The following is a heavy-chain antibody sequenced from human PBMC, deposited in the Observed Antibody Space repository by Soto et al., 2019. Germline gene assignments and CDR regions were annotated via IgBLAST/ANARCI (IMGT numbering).Heavy chain of an antibody. Sequence: HPGGALRLSCSASGFTFSSYAMTWVRQAPGKGLQWVSGISGSASSTYYADSVQGRFTISRDNSKNTLYLQMNSLRAEDTAVYYCAKGLWKQGYYYYYYMDVWGKGTTVTVSS. CDR1: GFTFSSYA. CDR2: ISGSASST. CDR3: AKGLWKQGYYYYYYMDV. J-gene: IGHJ6*03. D-gene: IGHD1-1*01. V-gene: IGHV3-23*01.